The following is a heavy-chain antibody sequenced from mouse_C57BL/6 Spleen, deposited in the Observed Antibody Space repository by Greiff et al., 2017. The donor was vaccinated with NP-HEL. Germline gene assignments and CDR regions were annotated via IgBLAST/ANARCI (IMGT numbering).Heavy chain of an antibody. Sequence: QVQLQQSGAELVKPGASVKPSCKASGYTFTEYTIHWVKQRSGQGLEGIGWFYPGSGSIMYNEKFKDKATFIPEKSSSTVYMELSSLTSEDAATYICARHEENYGSRPFDYWGQGTTLTVSS. V-gene: IGHV1-62-2*01. D-gene: IGHD2-1*01. CDR3: ARHEENYGSRPFDY. J-gene: IGHJ2*01. CDR1: GYTFTEYT. CDR2: FYPGSGSI.